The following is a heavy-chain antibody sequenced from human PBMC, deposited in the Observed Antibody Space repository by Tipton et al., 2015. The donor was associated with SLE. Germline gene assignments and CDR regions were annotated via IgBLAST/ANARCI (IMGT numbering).Heavy chain of an antibody. CDR3: ARVVGYASGWYDY. V-gene: IGHV4-59*08. J-gene: IGHJ4*02. CDR1: GGSISSYY. D-gene: IGHD6-19*01. CDR2: IYYSGST. Sequence: TLSLTCTVSGGSISSYYWSWIRQPPGKGLEWIGYIYYSGSTNYNPSLKSRVTISVDTSKNQFSLRLSSVSAADTAVYYCARVVGYASGWYDYWGQGTLVTVSS.